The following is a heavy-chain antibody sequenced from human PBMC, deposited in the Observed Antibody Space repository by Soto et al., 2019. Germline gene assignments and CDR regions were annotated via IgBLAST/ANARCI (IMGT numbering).Heavy chain of an antibody. J-gene: IGHJ4*02. D-gene: IGHD3-16*01. CDR1: GFTFRSFV. CDR3: ARWGTTGGLDV. Sequence: QVQLVESGGGVVQPGTSLRLSCVGSGFTFRSFVIHWVRQAPGKGLEWVALTSYDGSNTYYDESVKGRFTISRDNSRNTVDLQMDSLRLEDTAIYYCARWGTTGGLDVWGQGTLVSVSS. V-gene: IGHV3-30*19. CDR2: TSYDGSNT.